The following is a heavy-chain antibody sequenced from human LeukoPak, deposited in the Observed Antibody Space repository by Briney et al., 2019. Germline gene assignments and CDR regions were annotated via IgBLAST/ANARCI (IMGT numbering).Heavy chain of an antibody. Sequence: SETLSLTCTVSGGSSSSYYWSWIRQSPGEELEWIGYIYYSGSTNYNPSLKSRVTMSVDTSKNQFSLMLSSVTAADTAVYYCASRLQTSWVMDVWGQGATVTVSS. CDR3: ASRLQTSWVMDV. CDR1: GGSSSSYY. CDR2: IYYSGST. D-gene: IGHD1-26*01. J-gene: IGHJ6*02. V-gene: IGHV4-59*01.